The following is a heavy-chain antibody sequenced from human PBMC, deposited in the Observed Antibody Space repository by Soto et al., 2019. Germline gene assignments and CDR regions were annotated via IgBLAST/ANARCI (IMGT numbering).Heavy chain of an antibody. CDR1: GGSFTNNA. V-gene: IGHV1-69*01. J-gene: IGHJ6*04. CDR3: ATGGHNDGYNFYHGLDV. CDR2: AIPLFDTA. Sequence: QVQVVQSGAEVKKPGSSVKVSCKVSGGSFTNNAISWVRQAPGQGLEWLGGAIPLFDTAYYAQIFRGRLRNSADGAKPTAYMELSGVTSEDTAVYFCATGGHNDGYNFYHGLDVWGKGTTVTVSA. D-gene: IGHD5-18*01.